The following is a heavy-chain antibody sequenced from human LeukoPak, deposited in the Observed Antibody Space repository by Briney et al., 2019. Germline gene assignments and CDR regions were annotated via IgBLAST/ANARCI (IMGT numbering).Heavy chain of an antibody. D-gene: IGHD1-26*01. Sequence: NSSETLSLTCTVSGASISSYYWTWIRQPAGKGLEWIGRIYASGTTNYNPSLKSRVTMSVDTSKNQFSLKLSSVTAADTAVYYCATYSGSYAYYVYWGQGTLVTVSS. J-gene: IGHJ4*02. CDR1: GASISSYY. CDR3: ATYSGSYAYYVY. CDR2: IYASGTT. V-gene: IGHV4-4*07.